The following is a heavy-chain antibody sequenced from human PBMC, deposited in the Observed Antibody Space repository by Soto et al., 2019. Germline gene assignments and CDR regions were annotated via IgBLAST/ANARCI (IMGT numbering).Heavy chain of an antibody. CDR3: ARGPHYYGSTSLYKFRSGFDS. V-gene: IGHV4-59*08. CDR1: AGSISGHY. J-gene: IGHJ4*02. Sequence: SETLSLTCIVPAGSISGHYWSWIRQSPGKALEWIGYIYYSGSTNYNPSLKSRVAMSVDTSNKQFSLRLSSVTAADTAVYICARGPHYYGSTSLYKFRSGFDSWGQGTLVTVSS. D-gene: IGHD3-10*01. CDR2: IYYSGST.